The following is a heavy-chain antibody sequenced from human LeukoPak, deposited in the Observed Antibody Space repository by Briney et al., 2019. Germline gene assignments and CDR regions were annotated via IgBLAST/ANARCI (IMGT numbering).Heavy chain of an antibody. Sequence: PYETLTLTFNTHSVHISSYYWRRIHHPAFKELDITWRIYTSGSTNYNPPLKSRVTISVDTSNNQFSLKLSSVTAADTAVYYCATGPYYYDSSGAFDIWGQGTMVTVSS. CDR3: ATGPYYYDSSGAFDI. CDR1: SVHISSYY. D-gene: IGHD3-22*01. J-gene: IGHJ3*02. V-gene: IGHV4-4*07. CDR2: IYTSGST.